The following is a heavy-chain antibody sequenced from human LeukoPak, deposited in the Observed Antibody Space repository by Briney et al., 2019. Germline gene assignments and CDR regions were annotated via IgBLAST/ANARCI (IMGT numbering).Heavy chain of an antibody. CDR3: ARAGGTRGSYNWFDP. V-gene: IGHV4-59*01. Sequence: SETLSLTCTVSGGSISSYYWSWIPQPPGKGLEWIGYIYYSGSSNYNPSLKSRVTISEDTSKNQFSLKLSSVTAADTAVYYCARAGGTRGSYNWFDPWGQGTLVTVSS. J-gene: IGHJ5*02. D-gene: IGHD3-16*01. CDR2: IYYSGSS. CDR1: GGSISSYY.